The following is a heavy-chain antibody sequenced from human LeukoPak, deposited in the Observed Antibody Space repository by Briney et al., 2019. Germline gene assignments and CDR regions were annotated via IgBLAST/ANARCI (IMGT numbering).Heavy chain of an antibody. CDR2: VNINDGKT. CDR3: ARVIPGPFNRFDP. J-gene: IGHJ5*02. D-gene: IGHD2-21*01. V-gene: IGHV1-8*01. Sequence: ASVKVSCKASGYTFTSYDTNWVRQATGQGLEWMGWVNINDGKTGYEQKFQGRVTMTRDTSINTAYMELTSLRSDDTAVYYCARVIPGPFNRFDPWSQGTQVTVSS. CDR1: GYTFTSYD.